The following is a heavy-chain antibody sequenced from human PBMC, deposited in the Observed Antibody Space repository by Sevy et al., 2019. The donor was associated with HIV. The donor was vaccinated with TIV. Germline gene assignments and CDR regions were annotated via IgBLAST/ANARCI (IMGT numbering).Heavy chain of an antibody. Sequence: GGSLRLSCAASGFTFTDYYMSWIRQSPGKGLEWVSYISHSGNTIYYADSVNGRFTISRDNPKNSLFLHMTSLTAEDTAVYDCVRNSLKTSAVHLPYYFDFWGQGTLVTVSS. J-gene: IGHJ4*02. D-gene: IGHD3-16*01. V-gene: IGHV3-11*01. CDR2: ISHSGNTI. CDR1: GFTFTDYY. CDR3: VRNSLKTSAVHLPYYFDF.